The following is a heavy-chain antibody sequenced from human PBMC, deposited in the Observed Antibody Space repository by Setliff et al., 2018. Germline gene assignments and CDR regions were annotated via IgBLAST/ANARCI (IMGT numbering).Heavy chain of an antibody. D-gene: IGHD1-26*01. J-gene: IGHJ4*02. CDR3: AREHVSGHSEY. Sequence: GESLKISCKGSGYSFSTYWIAWVRQKPGKGLEWMGIVYPGDYDTQYSPSFQGQVTFSSDKSINTAYLHLSSLKASDTAMYYCAREHVSGHSEYWGQGTLVTVSS. CDR1: GYSFSTYW. V-gene: IGHV5-51*01. CDR2: VYPGDYDT.